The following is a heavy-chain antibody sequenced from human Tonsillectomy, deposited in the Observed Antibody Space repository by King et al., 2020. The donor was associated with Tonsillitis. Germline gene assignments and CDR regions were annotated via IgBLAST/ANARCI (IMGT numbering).Heavy chain of an antibody. CDR3: ARTYRGSYGV. J-gene: IGHJ4*02. CDR2: IYYSGGT. CDR1: GGPISSSTYY. D-gene: IGHD1-26*01. V-gene: IGHV4-39*01. Sequence: LQLQESGPGLVKPSETLSLTCTVSGGPISSSTYYWGWIRQPPGKGLEWIGSIYYSGGTYYNPSLRSRVAISVDTSKNHFSLKLSSVTAADTAVYYCARTYRGSYGVWGQGPLVTVSS.